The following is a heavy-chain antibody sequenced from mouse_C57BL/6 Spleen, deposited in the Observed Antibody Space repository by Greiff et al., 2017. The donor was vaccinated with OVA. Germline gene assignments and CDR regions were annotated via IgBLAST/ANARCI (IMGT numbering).Heavy chain of an antibody. D-gene: IGHD2-2*01. Sequence: VQLQQSGPELVKPGASVKISCKASGYTFTDYYMNWVKQSHGKSLEWIGDINPNNGGTSYNQKFKGKATLTVDTSSSTAYLELRSLTSEDSAVYYCAREGGYDPWYFDVWGTGATGTVSS. V-gene: IGHV1-26*01. J-gene: IGHJ1*03. CDR2: INPNNGGT. CDR3: AREGGYDPWYFDV. CDR1: GYTFTDYY.